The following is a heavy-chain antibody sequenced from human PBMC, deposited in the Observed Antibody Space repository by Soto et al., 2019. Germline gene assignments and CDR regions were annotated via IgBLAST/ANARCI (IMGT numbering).Heavy chain of an antibody. CDR1: GFTFSSYS. CDR2: ISSSSSYI. CDR3: ARVGGGCSGGSCYSF. V-gene: IGHV3-21*01. Sequence: GGSLRLSCAASGFTFSSYSMNWVRQAPGKGLEWVSSISSSSSYIYYADSVKGRFTISRDNAKNSLYLQMNSLRAEDTAVYYCARVGGGCSGGSCYSFWGQGTLVTVSS. D-gene: IGHD2-15*01. J-gene: IGHJ4*02.